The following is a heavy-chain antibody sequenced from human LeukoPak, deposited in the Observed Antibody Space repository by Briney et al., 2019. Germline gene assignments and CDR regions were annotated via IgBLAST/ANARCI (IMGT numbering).Heavy chain of an antibody. CDR2: ISHDGSNK. V-gene: IGHV3-30*18. CDR1: GFTFSSYG. J-gene: IGHJ2*01. Sequence: GRSLRLSCAASGFTFSSYGMHWVRQAPGKGLEWVAVISHDGSNKYYADSVKGRFTISRDNSKNALYLQMNSLRAEDTAVYYCAKDRDYRYFDLWGRGTLATVSS. CDR3: AKDRDYRYFDL.